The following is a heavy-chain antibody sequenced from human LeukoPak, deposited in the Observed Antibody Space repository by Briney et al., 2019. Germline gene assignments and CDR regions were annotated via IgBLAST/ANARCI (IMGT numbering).Heavy chain of an antibody. CDR1: VHRFSTYS. V-gene: IGHV3-21*01. CDR3: ARIFYDSSGYPNFDY. CDR2: ISTGSRYI. Sequence: PGGSLRLSCGASVHRFSTYSMNSVPQAPGKGVEWVSFISTGSRYILFADSVKGRFTRSRDKAKKSMYLQMNSLRAEDTAVYFCARIFYDSSGYPNFDYWGQGTLVTVSS. D-gene: IGHD3-22*01. J-gene: IGHJ4*02.